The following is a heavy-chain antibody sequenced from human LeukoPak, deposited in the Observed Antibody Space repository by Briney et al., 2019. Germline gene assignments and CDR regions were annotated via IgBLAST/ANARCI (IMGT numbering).Heavy chain of an antibody. J-gene: IGHJ4*02. V-gene: IGHV3-11*04. CDR2: ISTTGTTT. CDR1: GFTFSDYY. CDR3: ARAPGSYRFDF. Sequence: GGSLRLSCAASGFTFSDYYMSWMRQAPGKGLECISYISTTGTTTYYADSVKGRFTISRDNARNSLYLQMNSLRADDTAIYYCARAPGSYRFDFWGQGTPVTVSS. D-gene: IGHD3-10*01.